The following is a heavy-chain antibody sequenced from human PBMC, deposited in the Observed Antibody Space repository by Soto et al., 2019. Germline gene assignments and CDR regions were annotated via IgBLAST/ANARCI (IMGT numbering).Heavy chain of an antibody. Sequence: PSETLSLTCTVSGGSISSYYWSWIRQPPGKGLEWIGYIYYSGSTNYNPSLKSRVTISVDTSKNQFSLKLSSVTAADTAVYYCARVGDCSGGSCYWFDPWCQGTLVTVSS. CDR2: IYYSGST. CDR3: ARVGDCSGGSCYWFDP. J-gene: IGHJ5*02. D-gene: IGHD2-15*01. CDR1: GGSISSYY. V-gene: IGHV4-59*01.